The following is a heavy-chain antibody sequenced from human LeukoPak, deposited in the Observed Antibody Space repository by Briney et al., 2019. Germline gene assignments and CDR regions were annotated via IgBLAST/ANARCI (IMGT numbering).Heavy chain of an antibody. CDR2: FYYDGSST. CDR1: GNSIRTSSYY. J-gene: IGHJ3*02. V-gene: IGHV4-39*02. CDR3: AREHNDAFDI. Sequence: PSETLSLTCSVAGNSIRTSSYYWGWIRQPPGKGLEWIGSFYYDGSSTDYNPSLKSRVTISIDTSKNQFSLKLSSVTAVDTAVYYCAREHNDAFDIWGQGTMVTVSP.